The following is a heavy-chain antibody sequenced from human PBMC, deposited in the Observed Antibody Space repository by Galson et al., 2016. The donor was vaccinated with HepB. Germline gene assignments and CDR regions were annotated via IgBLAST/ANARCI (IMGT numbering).Heavy chain of an antibody. D-gene: IGHD3-10*01. CDR1: GFTFSDWD. Sequence: SLRLSCAASGFTFSDWDFHWVRQAPGKGLVWVSRINSDGSSTGFADSVKGRFTISRDNAKNTLYLRMNSLRAEDTAVYYCASSVRGSGSPPGGYWGQGILVTVSS. J-gene: IGHJ4*02. V-gene: IGHV3-74*01. CDR2: INSDGSST. CDR3: ASSVRGSGSPPGGY.